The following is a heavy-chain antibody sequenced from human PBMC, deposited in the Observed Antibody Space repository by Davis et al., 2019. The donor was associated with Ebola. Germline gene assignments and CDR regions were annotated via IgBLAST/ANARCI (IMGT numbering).Heavy chain of an antibody. V-gene: IGHV4-59*01. CDR2: IYYSGST. D-gene: IGHD6-6*01. J-gene: IGHJ4*02. CDR1: GGSISSYY. Sequence: MPGGSLRLSCTVSGGSISSYYWSWIRQPPGKGLEWIGYIYYSGSTNYNPSLKSRVTISVDTSKNQFSLKLSSVTAADTAVYYCASHYSSSSPFDYWGQGTLVTVSS. CDR3: ASHYSSSSPFDY.